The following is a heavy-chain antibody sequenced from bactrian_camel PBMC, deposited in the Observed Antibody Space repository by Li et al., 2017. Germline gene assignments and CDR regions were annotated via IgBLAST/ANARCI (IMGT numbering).Heavy chain of an antibody. CDR2: IDSDGST. CDR1: GYTDSMRC. CDR3: SIHISNVGYCRTVDLLFGS. D-gene: IGHD1*01. V-gene: IGHV3S55*01. J-gene: IGHJ6*01. Sequence: QVQLVESGGGSVQAGGSLRLSCVDSGYTDSMRCMGWFREAPGKEREEVASIDSDGSTYYRDSVKGRFTVSKDNPQNTLYLQMDSLKPEDTAMYYCSIHISNVGYCRTVDLLFGSWGQGTQVTVS.